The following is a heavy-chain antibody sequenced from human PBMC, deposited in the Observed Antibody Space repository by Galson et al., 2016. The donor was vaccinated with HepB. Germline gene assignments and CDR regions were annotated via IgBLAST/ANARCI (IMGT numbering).Heavy chain of an antibody. V-gene: IGHV3-30*03. J-gene: IGHJ3*01. CDR3: ARPTPYYYDSSGYSDAFHV. Sequence: VDSVKGRFTISRDNSQSTLFLQMNSLTLEDTAVYYCARPTPYYYDSSGYSDAFHVWGQGTMVAVSS. D-gene: IGHD3-22*01.